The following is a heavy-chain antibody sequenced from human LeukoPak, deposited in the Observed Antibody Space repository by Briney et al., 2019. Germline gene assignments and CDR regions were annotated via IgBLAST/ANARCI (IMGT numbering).Heavy chain of an antibody. V-gene: IGHV1-18*01. D-gene: IGHD3-3*01. CDR2: ISAYNGNT. J-gene: IGHJ3*02. CDR3: ARGRGGVVSKVLDAFDI. Sequence: ASVKVSCKASGYTFTSYGISGVRQAPGQGLEWMGWISAYNGNTNYAQKLQGRVTMTTDTSTSTAYMELRSLRSDDTAVYYCARGRGGVVSKVLDAFDIWGQGTMVTVSS. CDR1: GYTFTSYG.